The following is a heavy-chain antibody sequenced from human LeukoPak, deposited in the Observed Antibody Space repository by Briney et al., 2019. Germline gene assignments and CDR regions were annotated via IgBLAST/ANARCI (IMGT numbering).Heavy chain of an antibody. V-gene: IGHV1-2*02. D-gene: IGHD6-19*01. CDR3: ARSGIAVAGRGLVDY. Sequence: ASVKVSCKASGYTFTGYYIHWVRQAPGQGLEWMGWINPNSGGTNYAQKFQGRVTMTRDTSISTAYMELSRLRSDDTAVYYCARSGIAVAGRGLVDYWGQGTLVTVSS. CDR1: GYTFTGYY. CDR2: INPNSGGT. J-gene: IGHJ4*02.